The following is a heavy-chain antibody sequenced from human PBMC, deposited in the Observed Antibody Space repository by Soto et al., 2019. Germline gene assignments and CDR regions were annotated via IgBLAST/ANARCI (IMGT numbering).Heavy chain of an antibody. CDR3: ARALFGDPLDY. CDR2: INTGNSNT. CDR1: GYTFTTYL. J-gene: IGHJ4*02. Sequence: ASVKVSCKASGYTFTTYLIHWVRQAPGQRLEWLGWINTGNSNTKYSQKDQGRVTITRDTSANTAYMDLSSLRSEDTAVYYCARALFGDPLDYWGQGTLVTVSS. D-gene: IGHD3-10*02. V-gene: IGHV1-3*04.